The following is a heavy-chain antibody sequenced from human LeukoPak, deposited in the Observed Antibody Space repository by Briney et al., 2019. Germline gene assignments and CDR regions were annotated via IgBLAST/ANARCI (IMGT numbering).Heavy chain of an antibody. D-gene: IGHD3-22*01. V-gene: IGHV1-69*04. CDR2: IIPLIGVT. J-gene: IGHJ6*02. CDR3: AAYNVDNYDTSDGMDV. CDR1: GGTFTSYA. Sequence: KVSCKASGGTFTSYAFSWVRRAPGQGLEWMGRIIPLIGVTDSAQKFRDRVTITADKSTSTAYMELTSLRSEDTAVYYCAAYNVDNYDTSDGMDVWGQGTSVTVSS.